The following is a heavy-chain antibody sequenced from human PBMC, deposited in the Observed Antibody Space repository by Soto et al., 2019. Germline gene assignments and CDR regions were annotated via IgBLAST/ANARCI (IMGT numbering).Heavy chain of an antibody. V-gene: IGHV3-15*01. CDR3: TTDTPGAGGNYYYGMDV. D-gene: IGHD3-10*01. J-gene: IGHJ6*02. CDR2: IKSKTDVGTT. CDR1: GFTFSNAW. Sequence: EVQLVESGGGLVKPGGSLRLSCAASGFTFSNAWMSWVRQAPGKGLEWVGRIKSKTDVGTTDYAAPVKGRFTISRDDSKNTLYLQMNSLKTEDTAVYYCTTDTPGAGGNYYYGMDVWGQGTTVTVSS.